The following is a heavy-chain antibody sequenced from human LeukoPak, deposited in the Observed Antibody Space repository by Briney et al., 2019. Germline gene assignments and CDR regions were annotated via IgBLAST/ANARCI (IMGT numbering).Heavy chain of an antibody. V-gene: IGHV3-7*03. Sequence: GGPLRLSCAASGFIFSKNWMSWVRQAPGKGLEWVANIKQDGSEQYYVDSVRGRFITSRDNAKNTLFLQMNSLRSEDAAVYYCVRVQRSFTGSYLHFDHWGQGTLVTVSS. CDR3: VRVQRSFTGSYLHFDH. CDR2: IKQDGSEQ. J-gene: IGHJ4*02. CDR1: GFIFSKNW. D-gene: IGHD1-26*01.